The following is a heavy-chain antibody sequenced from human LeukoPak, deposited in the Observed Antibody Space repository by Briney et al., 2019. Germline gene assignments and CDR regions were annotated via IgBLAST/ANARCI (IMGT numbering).Heavy chain of an antibody. CDR2: MNPNSGIT. CDR3: ARVYYNILTGYYNWFDP. V-gene: IGHV1-8*03. D-gene: IGHD3-9*01. J-gene: IGHJ5*02. CDR1: GYTFTNYD. Sequence: ASVKVSCKASGYTFTNYDIKWVRQATGQGLEWMGWMNPNSGITGYAQKFQGRVTFTRNTSISTAYMELSSLRSEDTAVYYCARVYYNILTGYYNWFDPWGQGTLVTVSS.